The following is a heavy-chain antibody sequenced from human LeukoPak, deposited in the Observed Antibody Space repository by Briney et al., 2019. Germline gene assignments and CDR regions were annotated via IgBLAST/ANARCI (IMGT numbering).Heavy chain of an antibody. D-gene: IGHD6-19*01. Sequence: RGSLRLSCAASGFTFSSYEMKWVRQAPGKGLEWVSYISTRGRTIYYADSVKGRFTISRDNTKNSLYLQMNSLRAEDTAVYYCARELSLGIAVAGALGYWGQGTLVTVSS. V-gene: IGHV3-48*03. CDR2: ISTRGRTI. CDR1: GFTFSSYE. J-gene: IGHJ4*02. CDR3: ARELSLGIAVAGALGY.